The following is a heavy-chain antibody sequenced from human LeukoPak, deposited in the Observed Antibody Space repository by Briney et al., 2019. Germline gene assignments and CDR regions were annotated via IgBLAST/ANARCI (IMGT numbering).Heavy chain of an antibody. CDR3: AREGVYGDVAFDY. J-gene: IGHJ4*02. Sequence: GASVKVSCKASGYIFTGYYMHWVRQAPGQGLEWMGIINPSGGSTSYAQKFQGRVTMTRDMSTSTVYMELSSLRSEDTAVYYCAREGVYGDVAFDYWGQGTLVTVSS. CDR1: GYIFTGYY. V-gene: IGHV1-46*01. CDR2: INPSGGST. D-gene: IGHD4-17*01.